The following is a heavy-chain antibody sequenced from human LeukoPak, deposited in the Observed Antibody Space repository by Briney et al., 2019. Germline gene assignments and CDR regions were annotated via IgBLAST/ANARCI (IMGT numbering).Heavy chain of an antibody. J-gene: IGHJ6*03. CDR1: GYSISSGYY. D-gene: IGHD6-13*01. Sequence: SETLSLTCTVSGYSISSGYYWSWIRQPPGKGLEWIGEINHSGSTNYNPSLKSRVTISVDTSKNQFSLILSSVTAADTAVYYCARRCSSWFCYYYMDVWGKGTTVTISS. V-gene: IGHV4-38-2*02. CDR3: ARRCSSWFCYYYMDV. CDR2: INHSGST.